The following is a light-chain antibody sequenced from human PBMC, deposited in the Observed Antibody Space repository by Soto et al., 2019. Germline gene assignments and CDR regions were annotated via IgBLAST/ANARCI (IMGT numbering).Light chain of an antibody. CDR2: GVR. V-gene: IGLV2-14*01. CDR3: QSYDSSLRGSV. CDR1: NSDVGGYNY. J-gene: IGLJ3*02. Sequence: QSVLTQPASVSGSPGQSITISCTGTNSDVGGYNYVSWYQQHPGKAPKVMIYGVRHRPSGVSNRFSGSKSGNTASLTITGLQAEDEADYYCQSYDSSLRGSVFGGGTQLTVL.